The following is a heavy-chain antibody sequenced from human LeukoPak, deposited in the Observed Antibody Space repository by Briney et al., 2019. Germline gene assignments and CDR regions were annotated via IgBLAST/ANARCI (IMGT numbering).Heavy chain of an antibody. CDR1: GGSISPDY. CDR2: VYYAGTT. D-gene: IGHD6-19*01. Sequence: SETLSLTCTVSGGSISPDYWGWIRQPPGKGLEWIAYVYYAGTTNFNPSLKSRFSISVDTSRSQLSLRLTSVTAADTAVYYCARLRRVTVATYNYYYLDLWGRGTLVTAST. V-gene: IGHV4-59*01. J-gene: IGHJ2*01. CDR3: ARLRRVTVATYNYYYLDL.